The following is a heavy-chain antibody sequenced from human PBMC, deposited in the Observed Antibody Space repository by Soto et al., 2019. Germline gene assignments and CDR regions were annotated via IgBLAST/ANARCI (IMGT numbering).Heavy chain of an antibody. Sequence: SVKCSCRTSGGPFSNYVIIWVRQAPGPGLEWMGAIVSIFGTSNYPHKFQGRVTITAGAGTRTAFMELSSLRYEDTAVYYCARDSNLYYESSGYYPPNRFALWGQGTM. CDR3: ARDSNLYYESSGYYPPNRFAL. D-gene: IGHD3-22*01. CDR1: GGPFSNYV. V-gene: IGHV1-69*13. CDR2: IVSIFGTS. J-gene: IGHJ5*02.